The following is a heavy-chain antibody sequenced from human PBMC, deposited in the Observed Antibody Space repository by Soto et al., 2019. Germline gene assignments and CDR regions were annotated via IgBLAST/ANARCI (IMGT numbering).Heavy chain of an antibody. CDR1: GFTFSSYG. D-gene: IGHD3-9*01. V-gene: IGHV3-30*18. CDR3: AKDPRLDNLTGPFDY. Sequence: QVQLVESGGGVVQPGRSLRLSCAASGFTFSSYGMHWVRQAPGKGLEWVAVISYDGSNKYYADSVKGRFTISRDNSKNTLYLQMNSLRAEDTAVYYCAKDPRLDNLTGPFDYWGQGTLVTVSS. CDR2: ISYDGSNK. J-gene: IGHJ4*02.